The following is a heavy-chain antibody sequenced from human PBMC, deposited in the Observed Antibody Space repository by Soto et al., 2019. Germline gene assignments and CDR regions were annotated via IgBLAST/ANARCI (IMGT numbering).Heavy chain of an antibody. CDR1: GGSLSSYY. CDR3: ARDYYYDSNGHPGAYYYGMDV. Sequence: QVHLQESGPGLVKPSETLSLSCTVSGGSLSSYYWSWIRQPPGKGLEWIGHVYYSGTANYNPSLKSRVTISVDRSKNHVSLRLSSVTAADTAVYYCARDYYYDSNGHPGAYYYGMDVWGQGTTVTVSS. CDR2: VYYSGTA. J-gene: IGHJ6*02. V-gene: IGHV4-59*01. D-gene: IGHD3-22*01.